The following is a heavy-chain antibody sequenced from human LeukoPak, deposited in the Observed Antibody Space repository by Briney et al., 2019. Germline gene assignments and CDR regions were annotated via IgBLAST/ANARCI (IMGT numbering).Heavy chain of an antibody. CDR2: IKQDGGEK. CDR1: GFTFSGYW. J-gene: IGHJ4*02. D-gene: IGHD6-13*01. Sequence: GGSLRLSCAASGFTFSGYWMTWVRQAPGKGLEWVANIKQDGGEKNYVDSVKGRFTISRDNAKNSLYLQMNSLRAEDTAVYYCARGLLAAAGIDYWGQGALVTVSS. V-gene: IGHV3-7*04. CDR3: ARGLLAAAGIDY.